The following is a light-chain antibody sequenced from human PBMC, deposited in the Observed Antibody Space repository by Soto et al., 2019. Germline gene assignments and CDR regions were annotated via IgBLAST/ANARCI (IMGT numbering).Light chain of an antibody. CDR3: QHYYTWPLT. CDR1: QSVSNY. CDR2: GAS. J-gene: IGKJ4*01. Sequence: IVMTQSPATLSVSTGERVTLSCRASQSVSNYLAWYQQKPGQAPRLLIYGASTRATGIPARFSGSGSGTEFTLTISSLQSEDFAVYYCQHYYTWPLTFGGGTKVEI. V-gene: IGKV3D-15*01.